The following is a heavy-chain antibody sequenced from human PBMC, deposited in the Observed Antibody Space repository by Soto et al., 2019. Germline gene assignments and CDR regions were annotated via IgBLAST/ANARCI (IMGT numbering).Heavy chain of an antibody. D-gene: IGHD1-7*01. Sequence: PXASLTTSCQGSRYSFTSYLLVWVRQMPGKGLEWMGIIYPGDSDTRYSPSFQRQVIISADKSITTAYLQWSSLKASDTAMYYCARLAVHNRNYPLGAGPPFDDWGQGTLVTVSP. CDR1: RYSFTSYL. J-gene: IGHJ4*02. CDR2: IYPGDSDT. V-gene: IGHV5-51*01. CDR3: ARLAVHNRNYPLGAGPPFDD.